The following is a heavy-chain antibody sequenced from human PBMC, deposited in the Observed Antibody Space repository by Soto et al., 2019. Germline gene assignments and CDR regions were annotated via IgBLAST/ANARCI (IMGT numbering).Heavy chain of an antibody. CDR1: RLSGYI. CDR3: ARRSLAYCGGDCSATKAWNPRGYYYYGMDV. D-gene: IGHD2-21*02. CDR2: IIPIFGTA. V-gene: IGHV1-69*01. Sequence: RLSGYILVGVGQATGQGLEWMGGIIPIFGTANYAQKFQGRVTITADESTSTAYMELSSLRSEDTAVYYCARRSLAYCGGDCSATKAWNPRGYYYYGMDVWGQGTTVTVSS. J-gene: IGHJ6*02.